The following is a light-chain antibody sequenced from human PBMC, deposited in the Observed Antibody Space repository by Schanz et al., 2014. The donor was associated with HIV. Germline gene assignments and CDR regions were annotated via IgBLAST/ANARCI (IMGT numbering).Light chain of an antibody. J-gene: IGKJ1*01. CDR1: QGISNY. CDR2: RAS. CDR3: QQSYSIRT. Sequence: DIQMTQSPSSLSASVGDRVTITCRASQGISNYLAWYQQKPGKAPELLIYRASTLESGVPPRFSGSGSGTEFTLTSSVLQPDYFATYYCQQSYSIRTFGQGTKVEIK. V-gene: IGKV1-39*01.